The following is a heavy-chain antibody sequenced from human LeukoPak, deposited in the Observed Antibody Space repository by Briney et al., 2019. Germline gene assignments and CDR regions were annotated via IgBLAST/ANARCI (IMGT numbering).Heavy chain of an antibody. CDR2: INPSGGST. D-gene: IGHD6-13*01. CDR3: TSQQLVPL. J-gene: IGHJ4*02. Sequence: ASVKVSCKASGYTFTSYYMHWVRQAPGQGLEWMGIINPSGGSTSYAQKFQGRVTMTRDTSTSTAYMELSSLRSDDTAVYYCTSQQLVPLWGQGTLVTVSS. CDR1: GYTFTSYY. V-gene: IGHV1-46*01.